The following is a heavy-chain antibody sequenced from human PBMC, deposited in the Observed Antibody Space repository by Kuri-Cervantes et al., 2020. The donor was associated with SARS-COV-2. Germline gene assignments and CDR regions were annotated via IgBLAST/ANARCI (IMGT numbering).Heavy chain of an antibody. V-gene: IGHV4-39*01. J-gene: IGHJ4*02. CDR2: IYYSGST. Sequence: SETLSLTCTVSGGSISSSSYYWGWIRQPPGKGLEWIGSIYYSGSTFYNPSLRGRVAMSVDTSKNQFSLKLSSVTAADTAVYYCARVAAAGTGGDYWGQGTLVTVSS. D-gene: IGHD6-13*01. CDR1: GGSISSSSYY. CDR3: ARVAAAGTGGDY.